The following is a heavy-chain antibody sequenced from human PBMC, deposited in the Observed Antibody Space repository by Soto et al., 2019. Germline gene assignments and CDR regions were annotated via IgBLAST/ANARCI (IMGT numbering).Heavy chain of an antibody. CDR3: AKDRDGAAAGHTKFYGMDV. Sequence: EVQLLESGGGLVQPGGSLRLSCAASGFTFSSYAMSWVRQAPGKGLEWVSVISGSGDSTYYADSVRGRFTISRDNSKNTLYLKMNSMRAEDTAVYYCAKDRDGAAAGHTKFYGMDVWGQGTTVTVSS. J-gene: IGHJ6*02. D-gene: IGHD6-13*01. CDR1: GFTFSSYA. CDR2: ISGSGDST. V-gene: IGHV3-23*01.